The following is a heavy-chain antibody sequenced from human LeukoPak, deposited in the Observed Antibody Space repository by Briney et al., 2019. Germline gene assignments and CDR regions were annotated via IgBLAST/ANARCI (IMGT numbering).Heavy chain of an antibody. CDR2: ISYDGSNK. Sequence: GRSLRLSCAASGFTFSSYGMHWVRQAPGKGLEWVAVISYDGSNKYYADSVKGRFTISRDNSKNTLYLQMNSLRAEDTAVYYCARAGYCSGGSCYSLYYYYYGMDVWGKGTTVTVSS. J-gene: IGHJ6*04. CDR1: GFTFSSYG. CDR3: ARAGYCSGGSCYSLYYYYYGMDV. V-gene: IGHV3-30*03. D-gene: IGHD2-15*01.